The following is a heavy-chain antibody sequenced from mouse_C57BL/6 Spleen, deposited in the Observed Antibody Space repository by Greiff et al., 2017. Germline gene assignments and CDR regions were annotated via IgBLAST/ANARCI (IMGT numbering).Heavy chain of an antibody. D-gene: IGHD1-1*01. J-gene: IGHJ2*01. CDR3: ARRPYYYGSSYGYFDY. Sequence: VQLQQSGAELMKPGASVKLSCKATGYTFTGYWIEWVKQRPGHGLEWIGEILPGSGSTNYNEKFKGKATFTADTSSNTAYMQLSSLTTEDSAIYYCARRPYYYGSSYGYFDYWGQGTTRTVSS. CDR1: GYTFTGYW. CDR2: ILPGSGST. V-gene: IGHV1-9*01.